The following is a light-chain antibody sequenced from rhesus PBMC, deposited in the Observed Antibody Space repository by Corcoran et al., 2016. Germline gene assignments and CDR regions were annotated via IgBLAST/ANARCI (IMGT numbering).Light chain of an antibody. Sequence: EIVMTQSPATLSLSPGERATLSCGASQSVSSSLAWYQQKPGQAPRLLISDASSRATGIPARFSGSGSGTEFTLTISSLEPEDFAVYYCQQYSDWPLTFGGGTKVEIK. J-gene: IGKJ4*01. V-gene: IGKV3-42*03. CDR3: QQYSDWPLT. CDR2: DAS. CDR1: QSVSSS.